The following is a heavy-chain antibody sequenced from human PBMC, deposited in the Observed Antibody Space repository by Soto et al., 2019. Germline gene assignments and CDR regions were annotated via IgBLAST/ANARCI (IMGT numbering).Heavy chain of an antibody. CDR2: FIPIFGTA. Sequence: QVQLVQSGAEVKKPGSSVKVSCKASGGTFSSYAISWVRQAPGQGLEWMGGFIPIFGTANYAQKFQGRVTITADESTRTAYMELSSLRSEDTAVYYCARDGSSSWYLYYYYGMDVWGQGTTVTVSS. CDR1: GGTFSSYA. V-gene: IGHV1-69*12. CDR3: ARDGSSSWYLYYYYGMDV. J-gene: IGHJ6*02. D-gene: IGHD6-13*01.